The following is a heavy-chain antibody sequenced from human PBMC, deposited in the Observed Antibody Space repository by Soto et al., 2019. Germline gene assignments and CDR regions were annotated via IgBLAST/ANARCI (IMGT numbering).Heavy chain of an antibody. V-gene: IGHV5-10-1*01. CDR1: PYSFTSYW. J-gene: IGHJ5*02. D-gene: IGHD4-17*01. Sequence: PGESLKISCKGSPYSFTSYWIGSVRQMPGKGLEWMGGMDPSDSYTNYSASFQGHVTMSADKSISTAYLQWSSLKASDTAMYYCARLAVTTHGWFDPWGQGTLVTVSS. CDR2: MDPSDSYT. CDR3: ARLAVTTHGWFDP.